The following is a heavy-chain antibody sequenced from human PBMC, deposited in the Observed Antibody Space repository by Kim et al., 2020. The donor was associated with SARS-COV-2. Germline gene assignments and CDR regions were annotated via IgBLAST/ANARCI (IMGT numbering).Heavy chain of an antibody. CDR3: ARGGRLLEWLVVFDY. D-gene: IGHD3-3*01. CDR1: GGYISSGGYY. V-gene: IGHV4-31*03. CDR2: IYYSGST. J-gene: IGHJ4*02. Sequence: SETLSLTCTASGGYISSGGYYWSWIRQHPGKGLEWIGYIYYSGSTYYNPFLKSRVIISVEPCKSQLSLKLSSVTAADSAVYYCARGGRLLEWLVVFDYWGQGTLVTVSS.